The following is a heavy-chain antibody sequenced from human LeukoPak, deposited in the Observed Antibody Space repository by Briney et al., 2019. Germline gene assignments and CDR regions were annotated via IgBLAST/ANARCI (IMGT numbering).Heavy chain of an antibody. J-gene: IGHJ3*02. CDR3: AGDEGDAFDI. CDR1: GGSISSYY. CDR2: IYYSGST. Sequence: SETLSLTCTVSGGSISSYYWSWIRQPPGKGLEWIGYIYYSGSTNYNPSLRSRVTISVDTSKNQFSLKLSSVTAADTAVYYCAGDEGDAFDIWGQGTMVTVSS. V-gene: IGHV4-59*01.